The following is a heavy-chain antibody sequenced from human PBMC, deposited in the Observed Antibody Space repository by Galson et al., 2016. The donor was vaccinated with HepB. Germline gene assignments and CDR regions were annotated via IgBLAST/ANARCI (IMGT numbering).Heavy chain of an antibody. D-gene: IGHD1-14*01. J-gene: IGHJ4*02. CDR3: ARELDHPFYFDY. V-gene: IGHV1-46*02. Sequence: SVKVSCKASGYTFNTYNMHWVRQAPGQGLERTGIIKPSGGNTIYAQKFQDRITMTRDTSTSTVYMELISLRSEDTAVYYCARELDHPFYFDYWGQGTLLTVSS. CDR2: IKPSGGNT. CDR1: GYTFNTYN.